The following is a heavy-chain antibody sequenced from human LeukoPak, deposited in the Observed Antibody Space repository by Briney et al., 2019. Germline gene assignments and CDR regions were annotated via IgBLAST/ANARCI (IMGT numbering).Heavy chain of an antibody. D-gene: IGHD2-15*01. CDR3: ARKLSGGGQQGGGY. J-gene: IGHJ4*02. CDR2: ISGSGGST. Sequence: GGSLRLSCAASGFTFSSYAMSWVRQAPGQGLEWVSGISGSGGSTYYADSVRGRFTISRDNSKNTVYLQVNSLRAEDTAVYYCARKLSGGGQQGGGYWGQGTLVTVSS. CDR1: GFTFSSYA. V-gene: IGHV3-23*01.